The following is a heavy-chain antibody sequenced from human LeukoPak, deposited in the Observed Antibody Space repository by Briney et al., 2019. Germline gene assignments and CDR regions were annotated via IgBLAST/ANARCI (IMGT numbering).Heavy chain of an antibody. CDR2: ISSNGGST. CDR3: ARASLSRGYDY. Sequence: GGSLRLSCAASGFTFSSYAMHWVRQAPGKGLEYVSAISSNGGSTYYANSVKGRFTISRDNSKNTLYLQMGSLRAEDMAVYYCARASLSRGYDYWGQGTLVTVSS. D-gene: IGHD3-22*01. CDR1: GFTFSSYA. V-gene: IGHV3-64*01. J-gene: IGHJ4*02.